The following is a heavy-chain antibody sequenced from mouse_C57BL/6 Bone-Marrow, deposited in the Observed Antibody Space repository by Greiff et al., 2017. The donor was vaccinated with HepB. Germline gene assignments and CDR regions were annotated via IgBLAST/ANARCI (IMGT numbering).Heavy chain of an antibody. CDR1: GYTFTSYN. CDR2: IYPGNGDT. J-gene: IGHJ3*01. V-gene: IGHV1-12*01. D-gene: IGHD2-2*01. CDR3: AGSTMVTTAFAY. Sequence: QVQLKESGAELVRPGASVKMSCKASGYTFTSYNMHWVKQTPRQGLEWIGAIYPGNGDTSYNQKFKGKATLTVDKSSSTAYMQLSSLTSEDSAVYFCAGSTMVTTAFAYWGQGTLVTVSA.